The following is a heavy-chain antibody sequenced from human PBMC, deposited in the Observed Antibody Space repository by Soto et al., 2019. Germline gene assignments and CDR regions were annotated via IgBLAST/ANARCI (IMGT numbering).Heavy chain of an antibody. CDR2: IYYSGST. Sequence: TVSAGILRPSCNFGGWLRLQKRKGLEWIGSIYYSGSTYSNPPLKSRVTISVDTSKNQFSLKLSSVTAADTAVYYCASQWGYRIFAVFITFRMDVWGQGTTVT. J-gene: IGHJ6*02. CDR1: AGILRPSCNF. CDR3: ASQWGYRIFAVFITFRMDV. V-gene: IGHV4-39*01. D-gene: IGHD3-3*02.